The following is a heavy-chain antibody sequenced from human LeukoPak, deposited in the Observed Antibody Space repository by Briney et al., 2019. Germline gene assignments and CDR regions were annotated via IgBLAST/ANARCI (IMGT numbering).Heavy chain of an antibody. CDR1: GYTFTSYA. Sequence: ASVKVSCKASGYTFTSYAMHWVRQAPGQRLEWMGWINAGNGNTKYSQKFQGRVTITRDTSASTAYMELSSPRSEDTAVYYCARGWYNWNPGKHFDYWGQGTLVTVSS. J-gene: IGHJ4*02. V-gene: IGHV1-3*01. CDR3: ARGWYNWNPGKHFDY. CDR2: INAGNGNT. D-gene: IGHD1-20*01.